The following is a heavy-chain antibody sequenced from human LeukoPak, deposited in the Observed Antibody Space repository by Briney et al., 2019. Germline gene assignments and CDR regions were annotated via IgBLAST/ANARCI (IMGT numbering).Heavy chain of an antibody. V-gene: IGHV3-72*01. J-gene: IGHJ4*02. CDR2: TAHKANSYIT. D-gene: IGHD6-19*01. CDR3: AGRPLSSPHSFDD. Sequence: PGGSLRLSCTASGFTFSDHYMDWVRQAPGKGLEWVGRTAHKANSYITYYAASVKGRFVISTDDSKNSLHLQMNSLKTEDTAVYYCAGRPLSSPHSFDDWGQGTLVTVSS. CDR1: GFTFSDHY.